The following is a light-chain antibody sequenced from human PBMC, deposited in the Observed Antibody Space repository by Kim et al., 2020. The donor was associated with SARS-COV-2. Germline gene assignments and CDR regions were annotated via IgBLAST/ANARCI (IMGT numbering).Light chain of an antibody. J-gene: IGKJ4*01. CDR2: GAS. CDR1: QSVSSNS. CDR3: QQYAISPLT. Sequence: SPGDGATLSCRASQSVSSNSLAWYQQKPDQTPRLLIYGASSRATGIPDRFLGSGSGTDFTLTISRLEPEDFALYYCQQYAISPLTFGGGTKVEIK. V-gene: IGKV3-20*01.